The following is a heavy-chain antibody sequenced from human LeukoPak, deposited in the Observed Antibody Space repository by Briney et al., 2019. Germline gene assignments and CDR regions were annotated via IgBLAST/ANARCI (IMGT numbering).Heavy chain of an antibody. CDR3: ARDRHYGSSGPVDY. Sequence: GRSLRLSCAASGFTFSSYGMHWVRQAPGKGLEWVAVISYDGSNKYYADSVKGRFTISRDNSKNTLYLQMNSLRAEDTAVYYCARDRHYGSSGPVDYWGQGTLVTVSS. CDR2: ISYDGSNK. J-gene: IGHJ4*02. CDR1: GFTFSSYG. V-gene: IGHV3-30*03. D-gene: IGHD3-22*01.